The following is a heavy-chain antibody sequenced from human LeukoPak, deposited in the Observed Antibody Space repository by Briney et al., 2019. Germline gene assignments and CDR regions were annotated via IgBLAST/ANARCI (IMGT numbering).Heavy chain of an antibody. CDR1: GYTFTSYY. D-gene: IGHD2-15*01. J-gene: IGHJ2*01. Sequence: ASVKVSCKAFGYTFTSYYMHWVRQAPGQGLEWMGIINPSGGSTSYAQKFQGRVIMTRDTSTSTVYMELSSLRSEDTAVYYCARDQVAVTPDDWYFDLWGRGTLVTVSS. CDR2: INPSGGST. CDR3: ARDQVAVTPDDWYFDL. V-gene: IGHV1-46*01.